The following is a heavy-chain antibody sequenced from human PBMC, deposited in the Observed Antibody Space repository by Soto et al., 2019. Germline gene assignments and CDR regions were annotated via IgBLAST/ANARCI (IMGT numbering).Heavy chain of an antibody. CDR3: ARDHMAALGDWGAFDH. D-gene: IGHD3-16*01. Sequence: QVQMVESGGGVVQPGRSLRLSCAASGFTFNSYSIHWVRQAPGKGLEWVAGISYDGRKKYHAESVRGRFTISRDNPKNTLDLQVHSLRTEDTAVYYCARDHMAALGDWGAFDHWGQGTLVTVSS. J-gene: IGHJ4*02. V-gene: IGHV3-30*04. CDR1: GFTFNSYS. CDR2: ISYDGRKK.